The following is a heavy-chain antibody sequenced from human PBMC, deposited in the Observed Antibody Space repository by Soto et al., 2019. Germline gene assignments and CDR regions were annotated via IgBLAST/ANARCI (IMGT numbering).Heavy chain of an antibody. CDR1: GYSFTSYW. CDR3: ARPQEGYCSSTSCYEMVFDY. J-gene: IGHJ4*02. V-gene: IGHV5-51*01. CDR2: IYPGDSDT. D-gene: IGHD2-2*01. Sequence: GESLKISCKGSGYSFTSYWIGWVRQMPGKGLEWMGIIYPGDSDTRYSPSFQGQVTISADKSISTAYLQWSSLKASDTAMYYCARPQEGYCSSTSCYEMVFDYWGQGTLVTVSS.